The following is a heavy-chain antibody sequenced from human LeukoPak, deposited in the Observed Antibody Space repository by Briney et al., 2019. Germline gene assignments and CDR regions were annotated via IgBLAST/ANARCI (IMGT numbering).Heavy chain of an antibody. CDR3: VININWSFGS. CDR1: GFMFSNNW. V-gene: IGHV3-7*01. CDR2: IKPDGSNE. J-gene: IGHJ4*02. Sequence: GGSLRLSCGASGFMFSNNWMSWVRQAPGKGLEWMANIKPDGSNEYYADSVKGRFTISRDNAKNSLYLHMNGLRVEDTAIYYCVININWSFGSWGQGDVVIVSS. D-gene: IGHD1-1*01.